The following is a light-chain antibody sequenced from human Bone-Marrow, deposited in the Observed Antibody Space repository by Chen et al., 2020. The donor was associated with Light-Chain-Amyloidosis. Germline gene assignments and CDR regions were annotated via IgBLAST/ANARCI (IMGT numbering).Light chain of an antibody. J-gene: IGKJ1*01. CDR2: GAS. CDR1: RVTSNTF. CDR3: QQYDNSHWT. Sequence: EIVLTQSPRTLSLSPGERATLSCRASRVTSNTFLAWYQQKPGQAPRLLIYGASYRATGIPDRFSGSGSGTDFTLTISRLEPEDFAVYYCQQYDNSHWTFGQGTKVEIK. V-gene: IGKV3-20*01.